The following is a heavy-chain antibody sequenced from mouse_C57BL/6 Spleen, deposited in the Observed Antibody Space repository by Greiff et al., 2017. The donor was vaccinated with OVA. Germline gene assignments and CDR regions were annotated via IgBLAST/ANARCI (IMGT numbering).Heavy chain of an antibody. CDR3: TRGDYYGSNAYFDY. CDR2: IDPETGGT. CDR1: GYTFTDYE. V-gene: IGHV1-15*01. J-gene: IGHJ2*01. D-gene: IGHD1-1*01. Sequence: VKLMESGAELVRPGASVTLSCKASGYTFTDYEMHWVKQTPVHGLEWIGAIDPETGGTAYNQKFKGKAILTADKSSSTAYMELRSLTSEDSAVYYCTRGDYYGSNAYFDYWGQGTTLTVSS.